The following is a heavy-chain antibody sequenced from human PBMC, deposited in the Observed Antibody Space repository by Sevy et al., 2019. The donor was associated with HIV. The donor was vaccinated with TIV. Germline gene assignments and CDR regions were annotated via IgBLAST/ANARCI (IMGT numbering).Heavy chain of an antibody. CDR1: GFTFSSYA. J-gene: IGHJ4*02. CDR3: ARDRLVRADFDY. D-gene: IGHD3-10*01. CDR2: ISYDGTNK. Sequence: GGSLSLSCAVSGFTFSSYAMHWVRQAPGKGLEWVVVISYDGTNKYYADSVKGRFTISRDNSKNTLYLQMNSLRAEDTAVYHCARDRLVRADFDYWGQGTLVTVSS. V-gene: IGHV3-30-3*01.